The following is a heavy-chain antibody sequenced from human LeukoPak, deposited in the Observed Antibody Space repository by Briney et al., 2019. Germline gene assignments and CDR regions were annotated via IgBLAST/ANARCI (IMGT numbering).Heavy chain of an antibody. J-gene: IGHJ4*02. CDR1: GGTFSSCA. CDR2: IIPIFGTA. V-gene: IGHV1-69*13. D-gene: IGHD3-22*01. CDR3: ASMNYYDSSGSFMYYFDY. Sequence: SVKVSCKASGGTFSSCAISWVRQAPGQGLEWMGGIIPIFGTANYAQKFQGRVTITADESTSTAYMELSSLRSEDTAVYYCASMNYYDSSGSFMYYFDYWGQGTLVTVSS.